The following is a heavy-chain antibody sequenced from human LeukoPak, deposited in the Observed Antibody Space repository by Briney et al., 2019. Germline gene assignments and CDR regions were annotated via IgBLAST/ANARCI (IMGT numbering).Heavy chain of an antibody. CDR1: GGSISSSSSY. D-gene: IGHD2-21*02. CDR2: IYYSANT. Sequence: PSETLSLTCTVSGGSISSSSSYWGWLRPPPGKGREWFGSIYYSANTYYHPSLKTRVTRSLDASKNQFSLKLSSVTAADTAVYYCARLLAYCGGDCYLGGGRFDCWGQGTLVTVSS. V-gene: IGHV4-39*01. J-gene: IGHJ4*02. CDR3: ARLLAYCGGDCYLGGGRFDC.